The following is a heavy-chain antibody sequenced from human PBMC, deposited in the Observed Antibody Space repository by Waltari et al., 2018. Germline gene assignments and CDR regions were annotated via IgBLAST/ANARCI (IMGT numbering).Heavy chain of an antibody. Sequence: EPHLVESGGGLVKPGGSLRLSCEASGFMFSAYSMNWVRQAPGKGLVWDSSVSASTSYIYCAASVEGRFTISRDNARNSLFLQMNSLRAEDTAVYYCAKDNFGMDVWGQGTTVTVSS. CDR3: AKDNFGMDV. CDR2: VSASTSYI. D-gene: IGHD3-16*01. V-gene: IGHV3-21*01. CDR1: GFMFSAYS. J-gene: IGHJ6*02.